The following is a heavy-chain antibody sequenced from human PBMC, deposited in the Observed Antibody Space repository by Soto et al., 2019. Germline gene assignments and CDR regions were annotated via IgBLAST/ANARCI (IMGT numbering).Heavy chain of an antibody. Sequence: SAEASCKDSGGTFSSKALSWAQQDTGQGLEWMGGIIPIFGTANYAQKFQGRVTITADESTSTAYMELSSLRSEDTAVYYCARMRRYYDILTGYYKEHFYYGMDVWGQGTTVTVSS. CDR2: IIPIFGTA. CDR3: ARMRRYYDILTGYYKEHFYYGMDV. D-gene: IGHD3-9*01. J-gene: IGHJ6*02. CDR1: GGTFSSKA. V-gene: IGHV1-69*13.